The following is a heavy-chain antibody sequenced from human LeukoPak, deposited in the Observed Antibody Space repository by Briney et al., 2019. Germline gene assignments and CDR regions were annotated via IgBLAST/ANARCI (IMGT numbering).Heavy chain of an antibody. CDR2: IYYSGST. CDR3: ARGPAHYYDSSGYYWSWFDP. Sequence: SETLSLTCTVSGGSISSYYWSWIRQPPGKGLEWIGYIYYSGSTNYNPSLKSRVTISVDTSKNQFSLKLSSVTAADTAVYYCARGPAHYYDSSGYYWSWFDPWGQGTLVTVSS. D-gene: IGHD3-22*01. J-gene: IGHJ5*02. V-gene: IGHV4-59*01. CDR1: GGSISSYY.